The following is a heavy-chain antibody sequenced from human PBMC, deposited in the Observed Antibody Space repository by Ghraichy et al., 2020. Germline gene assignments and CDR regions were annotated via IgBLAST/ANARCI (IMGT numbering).Heavy chain of an antibody. CDR2: IYYSGST. CDR1: GGSISSSSYY. D-gene: IGHD6-13*01. V-gene: IGHV4-39*01. J-gene: IGHJ4*02. CDR3: ASGHPAAVDY. Sequence: SETLSLTCTVSGGSISSSSYYWGWIRQPPGKGLEWIGSIYYSGSTYYNPSLKSRVTISVDTSKNQFSLKLSSVTAADTAVYYCASGHPAAVDYWGQGTLVTVSS.